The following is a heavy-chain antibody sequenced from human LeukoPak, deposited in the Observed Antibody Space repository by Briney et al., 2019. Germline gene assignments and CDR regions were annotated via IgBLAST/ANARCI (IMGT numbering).Heavy chain of an antibody. CDR1: GYTFTSYD. CDR2: LNPNSGNT. J-gene: IGHJ6*03. CDR3: ARGPNYYYHMDV. Sequence: ASVKVSCKASGYTFTSYDIKRVRQTTGQGLEWMGWLNPNSGNTGYAQKFQGRVTVTRDTSISTAYMELTGLRSEDTGVYCCARGPNYYYHMDVWGKGTTVTVSS. V-gene: IGHV1-8*01.